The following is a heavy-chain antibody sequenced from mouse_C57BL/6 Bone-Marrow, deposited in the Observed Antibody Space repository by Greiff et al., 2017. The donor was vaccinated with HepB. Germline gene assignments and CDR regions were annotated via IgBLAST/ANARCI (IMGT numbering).Heavy chain of an antibody. CDR2: IDPENGDT. CDR1: GFNIKDDY. D-gene: IGHD1-1*01. Sequence: VQLQQSGAELVRPGASVKLSCTASGFNIKDDYMHWVKQRPEQGLEWIGWIDPENGDTEYASKFQGKATITADTSSNTAYLQLSSLTSEDTAVYYGTALPPYGSSDCNAMDYWGQGTSVTVSS. V-gene: IGHV14-4*01. J-gene: IGHJ4*01. CDR3: TALPPYGSSDCNAMDY.